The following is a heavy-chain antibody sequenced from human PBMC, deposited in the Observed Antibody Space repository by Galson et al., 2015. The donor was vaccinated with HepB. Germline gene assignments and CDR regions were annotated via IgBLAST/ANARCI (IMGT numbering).Heavy chain of an antibody. CDR3: ARDSTYYDGTAYYDNLDY. D-gene: IGHD3-22*01. CDR1: GFTFSSYW. Sequence: SLRLSCAASGFTFSSYWMTWVRQAPGRGLEWVANINQDGGKKYYVDSVKGRFTISRDNAENSLYLQINSPRAEDTAMYHCARDSTYYDGTAYYDNLDYWGQGILVTVSS. CDR2: INQDGGKK. J-gene: IGHJ4*02. V-gene: IGHV3-7*03.